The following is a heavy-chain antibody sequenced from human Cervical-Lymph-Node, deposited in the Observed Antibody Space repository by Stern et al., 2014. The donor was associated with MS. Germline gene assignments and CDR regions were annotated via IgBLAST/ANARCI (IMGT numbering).Heavy chain of an antibody. D-gene: IGHD4-17*01. CDR1: GGSFSGYY. V-gene: IGHV4-34*01. CDR3: ARYTVRDWFDP. CDR2: INHSGKT. Sequence: QVQLQQWGAGLLKPSETLSLTCAVYGGSFSGYYLSWIRQSPGKGLEWIGEINHSGKTHFNPSLKCPVTISADTSRSQFSLKLGSVTAADTAVYYCARYTVRDWFDPWGQGTLVIVSS. J-gene: IGHJ5*02.